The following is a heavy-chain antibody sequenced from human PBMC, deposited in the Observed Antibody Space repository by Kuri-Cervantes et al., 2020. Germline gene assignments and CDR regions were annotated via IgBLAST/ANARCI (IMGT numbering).Heavy chain of an antibody. J-gene: IGHJ4*02. CDR1: GFTFDDYA. CDR2: ISWDGGST. V-gene: IGHV3-43D*04. CDR3: ARVGGYYGSGSSGGLDY. Sequence: GGSLRLSCAASGFTFDDYAMHWVRQAPGKGLEWVSLISWDGGSTYYADSVKGRFTISRENAKNSLYLQMNSLRAGDTAVYYCARVGGYYGSGSSGGLDYWGQGTLVTVSS. D-gene: IGHD3-10*01.